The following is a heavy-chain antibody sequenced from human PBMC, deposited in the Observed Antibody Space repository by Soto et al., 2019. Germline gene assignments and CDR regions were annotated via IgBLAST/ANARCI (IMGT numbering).Heavy chain of an antibody. D-gene: IGHD3-9*01. CDR2: IHGSGST. CDR3: ARGHLWLED. CDR1: GVSMSGFY. J-gene: IGHJ4*02. Sequence: SETLSLTCAVSGVSMSGFYWSWIRQPPGKGLEYIGYIHGSGSTYYNPSLTSRVTVSLDSSKNQFSLRLTSVIAADTAIYYCARGHLWLEDWGQGTLVTVSS. V-gene: IGHV4-59*01.